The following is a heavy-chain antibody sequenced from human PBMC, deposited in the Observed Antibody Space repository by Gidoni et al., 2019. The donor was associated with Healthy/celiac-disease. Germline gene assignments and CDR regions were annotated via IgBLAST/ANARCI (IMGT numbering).Heavy chain of an antibody. D-gene: IGHD2-2*01. Sequence: EVQLVQSGAEVKKPGESLRISCKGSGYSFTSYWISWVRQMPGKGLEWMGRIDPSDSYTNYSPSFQGHVTISADKSISTAYLQWSSLKASDTAMYYCAREWGDCSSTSCYGWFDPWGQGTLVTVSS. CDR3: AREWGDCSSTSCYGWFDP. V-gene: IGHV5-10-1*01. CDR1: GYSFTSYW. J-gene: IGHJ5*02. CDR2: IDPSDSYT.